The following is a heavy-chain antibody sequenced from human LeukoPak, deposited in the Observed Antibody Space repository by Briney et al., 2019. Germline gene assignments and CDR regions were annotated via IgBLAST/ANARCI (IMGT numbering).Heavy chain of an antibody. V-gene: IGHV4-38-2*01. Sequence: TETLSLTCAVSGYSISSGYYWGWIRQPPGKGLEWIGSIYHSGSTYYNPSLKGRVTISVDTSKNQFSLKLSSVTAADTAVYYCARHARHAPFDYWGQGTLVTVSS. D-gene: IGHD2-2*01. CDR3: ARHARHAPFDY. CDR1: GYSISSGYY. CDR2: IYHSGST. J-gene: IGHJ4*02.